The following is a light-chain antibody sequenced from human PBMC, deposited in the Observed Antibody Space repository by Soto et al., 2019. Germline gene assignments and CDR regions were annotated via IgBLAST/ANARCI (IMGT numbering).Light chain of an antibody. CDR1: QSAGNF. V-gene: IGKV3-11*01. J-gene: IGKJ5*01. CDR2: DAS. Sequence: EIVMTQSPATLSVSPGETASLSCRASQSAGNFLAWYQQKPGQAPRLFIYDASNRATGIPARFSGSGSWTDFTLTISSLEPEDFAVYYCQQYGSSPITFGQGTRLEIK. CDR3: QQYGSSPIT.